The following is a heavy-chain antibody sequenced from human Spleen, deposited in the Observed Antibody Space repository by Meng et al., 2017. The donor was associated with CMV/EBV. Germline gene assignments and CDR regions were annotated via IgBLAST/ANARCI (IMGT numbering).Heavy chain of an antibody. CDR1: SSSYY. CDR3: AREILYCTNGVCYYPNGFDI. J-gene: IGHJ3*02. V-gene: IGHV4-39*07. D-gene: IGHD2-8*01. Sequence: SSSYYWGWIRKPPGKGLEWIGSLYYSGSTYYNPSLKSRVTISVDTSKNQFSLKLSSVTAADTAVYYCAREILYCTNGVCYYPNGFDIWGQGTMVTVSS. CDR2: LYYSGST.